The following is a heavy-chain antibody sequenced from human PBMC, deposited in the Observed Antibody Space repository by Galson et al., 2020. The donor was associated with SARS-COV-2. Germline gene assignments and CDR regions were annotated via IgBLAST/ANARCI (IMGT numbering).Heavy chain of an antibody. J-gene: IGHJ4*02. CDR1: GTTFSSYW. V-gene: IGHV3-7*01. D-gene: IGHD6-19*01. CDR3: ARDSIAVAGVFDY. CDR2: IKQDGSEK. Sequence: GESLKIPCAASGTTFSSYWMSWVRQAPGKGLEWVANIKQDGSEKYYVDSVKGRFTISRDNAKNSLYLQMNSLRAEDTAVYYCARDSIAVAGVFDYWGQGTLVTVSS.